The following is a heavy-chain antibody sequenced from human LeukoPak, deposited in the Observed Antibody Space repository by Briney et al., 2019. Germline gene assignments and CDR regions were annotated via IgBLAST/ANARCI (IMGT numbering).Heavy chain of an antibody. J-gene: IGHJ4*02. CDR3: ASLSLGHY. D-gene: IGHD6-6*01. CDR1: GNYW. Sequence: PGGSLRLSCAASGNYWMHWVRQAPGKGLVWVSHINSDGSWTSYADSVKGRFTISKDNAKNTVYLQMNSLRAEDTAVYYCASLSLGHYWGQGTLVTVSS. CDR2: INSDGSWT. V-gene: IGHV3-74*01.